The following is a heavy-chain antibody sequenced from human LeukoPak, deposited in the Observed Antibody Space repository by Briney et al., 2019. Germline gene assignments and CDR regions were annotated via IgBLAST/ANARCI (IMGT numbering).Heavy chain of an antibody. CDR3: ARGAAAAIRGSFDC. J-gene: IGHJ4*02. CDR1: GFTFSSYA. CDR2: ISVSGGNT. V-gene: IGHV3-23*01. D-gene: IGHD6-13*01. Sequence: PGGSLRLSCAASGFTFSSYAMNWVRLAPGKGLEWVSIISVSGGNTYYADAVKGRFTVSRDNSKNTLFLRMNSLRAEDTAVYYCARGAAAAIRGSFDCWGQGTLVTVSS.